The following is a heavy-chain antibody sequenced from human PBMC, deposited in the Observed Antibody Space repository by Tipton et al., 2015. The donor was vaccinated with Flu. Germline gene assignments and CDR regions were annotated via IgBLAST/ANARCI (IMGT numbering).Heavy chain of an antibody. D-gene: IGHD2-15*01. CDR2: IYYSGST. V-gene: IGHV4-31*02. CDR1: GGSISSGGYY. J-gene: IGHJ4*02. CDR3: ARVHCSGGSCYRGYYFDY. Sequence: LRLSCTVSGGSISSGGYYWSWIRQHPGKGLEWIGYIYYSGSTYYNPSLKSRVTISVDTSKNQFSLKLSSVTAADTAVYYCARVHCSGGSCYRGYYFDYWGQGTLVTVSS.